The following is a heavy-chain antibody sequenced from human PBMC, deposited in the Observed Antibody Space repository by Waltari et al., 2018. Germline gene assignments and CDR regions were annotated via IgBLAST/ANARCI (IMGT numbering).Heavy chain of an antibody. V-gene: IGHV1-18*01. CDR3: ARDSLGVLTFGGVTPFDY. CDR1: GYTFTSYG. Sequence: QVQLVQSGAEVKKPGASVKVSCKASGYTFTSYGISWVRQAPGQGLEWMGWIRAYNGNTNYAQKLQGRVTMTTDTSTSTAYMELRSLRSDDTAVYYCARDSLGVLTFGGVTPFDYWGQGTLVTVSS. CDR2: IRAYNGNT. D-gene: IGHD3-16*01. J-gene: IGHJ4*02.